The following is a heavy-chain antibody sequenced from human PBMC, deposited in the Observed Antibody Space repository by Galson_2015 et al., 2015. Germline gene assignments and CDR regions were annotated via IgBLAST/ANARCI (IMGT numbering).Heavy chain of an antibody. CDR1: GFTFSDYF. V-gene: IGHV3-7*01. D-gene: IGHD6-19*01. CDR3: AGGLGWSSDY. J-gene: IGHJ4*02. Sequence: SLRLSCAASGFTFSDYFMTWVRQAPGKGLEWVANIDQDGSEKNYVDSVKARFTISRDNAKNSLYLQMDNLRAEDTAVYYCAGGLGWSSDYWCPGTLVSVSS. CDR2: IDQDGSEK.